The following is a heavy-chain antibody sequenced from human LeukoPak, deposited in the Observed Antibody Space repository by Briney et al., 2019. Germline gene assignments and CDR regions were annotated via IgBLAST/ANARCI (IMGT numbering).Heavy chain of an antibody. Sequence: GASVKVSCKASGYTFTGYYMHWVRQAPGQGLEWMGWINPNSGGTNYAQKFQGRVTMTRDTSISTAYMELSRLRSDDTAVYYCARYGSGFGSWYFDLWGRGTLVTVSS. J-gene: IGHJ2*01. CDR2: INPNSGGT. CDR1: GYTFTGYY. D-gene: IGHD3-10*01. V-gene: IGHV1-2*02. CDR3: ARYGSGFGSWYFDL.